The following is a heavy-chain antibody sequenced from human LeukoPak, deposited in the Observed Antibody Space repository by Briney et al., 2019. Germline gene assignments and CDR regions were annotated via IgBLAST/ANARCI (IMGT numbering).Heavy chain of an antibody. V-gene: IGHV4-34*01. CDR3: ARGPYSSSSFFPRENWFDP. CDR1: GGSFSGYY. J-gene: IGHJ5*02. CDR2: INHSGST. D-gene: IGHD6-6*01. Sequence: SETLSLTCAVYGGSFSGYYWSWIRQPPGKGLEWIGEINHSGSTNYNPSLKSRVTISVDTSKNQFSLKLSSVTAAGTAVYYCARGPYSSSSFFPRENWFDPWGQGTLVTVSS.